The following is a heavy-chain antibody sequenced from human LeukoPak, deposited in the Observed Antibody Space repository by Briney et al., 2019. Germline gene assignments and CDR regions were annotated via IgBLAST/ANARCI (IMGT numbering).Heavy chain of an antibody. CDR1: GGTFSTYA. CDR3: ARVSGGYSGYGYFGY. J-gene: IGHJ4*02. Sequence: SVKVSCKASGGTFSTYAISWVRQAPGQGLEWMGGIIPIFGTANYAQKFQGRVTITTDESTSTAYMELSSLRSEDTAVYYCARVSGGYSGYGYFGYWGQGTLVTVSS. V-gene: IGHV1-69*05. D-gene: IGHD5-12*01. CDR2: IIPIFGTA.